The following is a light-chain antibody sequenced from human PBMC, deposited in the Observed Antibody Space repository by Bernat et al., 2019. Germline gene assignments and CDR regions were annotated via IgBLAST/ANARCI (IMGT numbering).Light chain of an antibody. CDR3: GTWDDSLNVWL. V-gene: IGLV1-44*01. CDR1: STNIGSNT. CDR2: SKN. Sequence: QSILTQPPSASGTPGQRVTIYCSGGSTNIGSNTVNWYQQVPGTAPKLLIFSKNQRPSGVPDRFSRSKSGTSASLAISGLQPDDEADYYCGTWDDSLNVWLFGGGTKLKVL. J-gene: IGLJ2*01.